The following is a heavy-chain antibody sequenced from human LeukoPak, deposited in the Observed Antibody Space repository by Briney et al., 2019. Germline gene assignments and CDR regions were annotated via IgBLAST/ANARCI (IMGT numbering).Heavy chain of an antibody. D-gene: IGHD4-11*01. CDR2: MNPRTGFA. J-gene: IGHJ6*04. CDR3: ARGGIRDSNNVNYLYMDV. V-gene: IGHV1-8*01. CDR1: GYTFDIYN. Sequence: ASVKVSCKASGYTFDIYNVYWVRQATGEGLEWMGWMNPRTGFAGYAQKFQDRVNMTRNTFITTAYMELTSLRSEDTAVYFCARGGIRDSNNVNYLYMDVWGKGTTVIVSS.